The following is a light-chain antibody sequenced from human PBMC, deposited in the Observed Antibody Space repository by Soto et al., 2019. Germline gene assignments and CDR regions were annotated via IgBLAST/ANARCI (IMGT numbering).Light chain of an antibody. CDR3: QQYNNWPPWT. CDR2: GAS. CDR1: QSISTW. J-gene: IGKJ1*01. Sequence: TQSPSTLSASVGDRVTITCRASQSISTWLAWYQQKPGQAPRLLIYGASTRATGIPARFSGSGSGTEFTLTISSLQSEDFAVYYCQQYNNWPPWTFGQGTKVDI. V-gene: IGKV3-15*01.